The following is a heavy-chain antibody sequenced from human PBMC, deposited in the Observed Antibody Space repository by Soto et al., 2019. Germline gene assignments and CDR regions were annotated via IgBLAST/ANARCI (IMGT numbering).Heavy chain of an antibody. CDR2: IYYSGNT. CDR3: ARGVGDRTSPFDY. D-gene: IGHD1-26*01. J-gene: IGHJ4*02. Sequence: PSETLSLTCIVSGGSIGNYYWNWIRQPPGKGLEWIGYIYYSGNTNYNPSLKSRVAISVDTSKNQFSLKLSSVTAADTAVYYCARGVGDRTSPFDYWGQGTLVTVSS. V-gene: IGHV4-59*01. CDR1: GGSIGNYY.